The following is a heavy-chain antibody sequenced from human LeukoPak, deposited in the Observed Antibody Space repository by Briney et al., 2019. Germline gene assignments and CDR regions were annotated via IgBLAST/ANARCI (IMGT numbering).Heavy chain of an antibody. CDR2: IYTSGST. Sequence: SQTLSLTCTVSGGSISSGSYYWSWIRQPAGKGLEWIGRIYTSGSTNYNPSLKSRVTISVDTSKNHFSLKLSSVTAADTAVYYCARDSEWLWLRYWGQGTLVTVSS. CDR3: ARDSEWLWLRY. J-gene: IGHJ4*02. D-gene: IGHD5-18*01. V-gene: IGHV4-61*02. CDR1: GGSISSGSYY.